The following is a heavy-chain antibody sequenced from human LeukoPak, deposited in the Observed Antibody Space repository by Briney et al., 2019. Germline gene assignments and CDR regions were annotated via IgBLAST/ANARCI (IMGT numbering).Heavy chain of an antibody. CDR2: IKQDGSEI. D-gene: IGHD7-27*01. V-gene: IGHV3-7*03. CDR3: VRDKLTGASRLDY. CDR1: EFTFSDYY. Sequence: GGSLRLSCAASEFTFSDYYMSWIRQAPGKELEWVANIKQDGSEIYYVDSVKGRFTISRDNAKNSLYLQMNSLRAEDTAVYYCVRDKLTGASRLDYWGQGTLLTVSS. J-gene: IGHJ4*02.